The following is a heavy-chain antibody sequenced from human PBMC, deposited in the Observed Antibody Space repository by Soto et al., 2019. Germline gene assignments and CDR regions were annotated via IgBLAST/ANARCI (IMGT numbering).Heavy chain of an antibody. CDR1: GFTFSTYA. V-gene: IGHV3-23*01. CDR3: ATRRDASYYYYGMDV. J-gene: IGHJ6*02. D-gene: IGHD2-2*01. Sequence: GGSLRLSCAASGFTFSTYAMSWVRQAPGKGLEWVSAISGSGGSTYYADSVKGRFTISRDNSKNTLFLQMNSLRAEDTAVYYCATRRDASYYYYGMDVWGQGTTVTVSS. CDR2: ISGSGGST.